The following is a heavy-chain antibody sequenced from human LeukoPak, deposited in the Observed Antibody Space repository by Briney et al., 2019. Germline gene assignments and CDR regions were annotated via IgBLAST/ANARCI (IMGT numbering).Heavy chain of an antibody. CDR1: GGSISSSSYY. CDR3: ARTGGMVNWFDP. CDR2: IYYSGST. J-gene: IGHJ5*02. D-gene: IGHD3-3*01. Sequence: SETLSLTCTVSGGSISSSSYYWGWIRQPPGKGLEWIGSIYYSGSTYYNPSLKSRVTISVDTSKNQFSLKLSSVTAADTAVYYCARTGGMVNWFDPWGQGTLVTVSS. V-gene: IGHV4-39*01.